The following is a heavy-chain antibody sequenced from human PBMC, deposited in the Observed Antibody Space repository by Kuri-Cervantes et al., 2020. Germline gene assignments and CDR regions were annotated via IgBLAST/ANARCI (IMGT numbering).Heavy chain of an antibody. Sequence: ASVNVSCKASGYTFTSYYMHWVRQAPGQGLEWMGIINSSGGSTSYAQKCQGRVTMTRDTSTSTVYMALSSLRSEDTAVYYCARDVIPLQNVKYNSTLNRGFDYWGQGTLVTVSS. CDR1: GYTFTSYY. CDR2: INSSGGST. V-gene: IGHV1-46*01. J-gene: IGHJ4*02. D-gene: IGHD2/OR15-2a*01. CDR3: ARDVIPLQNVKYNSTLNRGFDY.